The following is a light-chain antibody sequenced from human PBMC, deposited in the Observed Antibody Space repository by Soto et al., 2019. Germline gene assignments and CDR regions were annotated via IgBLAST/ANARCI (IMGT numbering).Light chain of an antibody. CDR2: EGI. J-gene: IGLJ1*01. CDR1: SSTVGGFNV. CDR3: CSYVGATTYV. V-gene: IGLV2-23*01. Sequence: QAVVTQPASVSVSPGQSITISCTGTSSTVGGFNVVSWYQQHPGKAPKVIIYEGIKRPSGVSNRFSGSNSGSTASLTISGLQAEDEADYYCCSYVGATTYVFGTGTKLTVL.